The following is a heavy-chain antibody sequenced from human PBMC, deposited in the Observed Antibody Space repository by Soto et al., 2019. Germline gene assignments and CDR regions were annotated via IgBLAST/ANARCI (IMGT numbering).Heavy chain of an antibody. Sequence: ASVKVSCKASGYTFTGYYMHWVRQAPGQGLEWMGWINPNSGGTNYAQKFQGWVTMTRDTSISTAYMELSRLRSDDTAVYYCARDAYDILTGYYYYYGMDVWGQGTTVIVSS. CDR1: GYTFTGYY. J-gene: IGHJ6*02. CDR3: ARDAYDILTGYYYYYGMDV. CDR2: INPNSGGT. V-gene: IGHV1-2*04. D-gene: IGHD3-9*01.